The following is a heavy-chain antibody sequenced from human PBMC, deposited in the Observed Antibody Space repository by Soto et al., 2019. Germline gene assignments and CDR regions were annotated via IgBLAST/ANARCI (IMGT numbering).Heavy chain of an antibody. CDR3: ASGTSYDAPTGFYTNYYMDL. CDR2: VCYSGST. V-gene: IGHV4-39*01. Sequence: QAQLRESGPGLVKPSETLSLTCTFSGDSHYWVWIRQPPGKGLEWIGSVCYSGSTCSRGTTYYNPSLKSRVTVSVQTSENQLSLNLIVVTAADTAVYYCASGTSYDAPTGFYTNYYMDLWGRGTTITVSS. CDR1: GDSHY. J-gene: IGHJ6*03. D-gene: IGHD3-3*01.